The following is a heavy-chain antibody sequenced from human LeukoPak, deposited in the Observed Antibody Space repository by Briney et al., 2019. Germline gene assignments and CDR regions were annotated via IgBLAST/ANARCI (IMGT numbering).Heavy chain of an antibody. V-gene: IGHV3-23*01. CDR2: ISGSGGST. Sequence: PGGSLRLSCAASGFTFSSYAMSWVRQAPGKGLEWVSAISGSGGSTYYADSVKGRFTIPRDNFKNTLYLQMNSLRAEDTAVYYCAVEYYYDSSGYTSDYWGQGTLVTVSS. CDR1: GFTFSSYA. J-gene: IGHJ4*02. D-gene: IGHD3-22*01. CDR3: AVEYYYDSSGYTSDY.